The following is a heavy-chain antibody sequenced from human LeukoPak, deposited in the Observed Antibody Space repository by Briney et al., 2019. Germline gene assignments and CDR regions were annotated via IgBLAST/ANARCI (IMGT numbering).Heavy chain of an antibody. CDR2: ISSSSSYI. J-gene: IGHJ4*02. V-gene: IGHV3-21*01. Sequence: PGGSLRLSCAASTFTFSSYSMNCVRQAPGKGLEWVSSISSSSSYIYYADSVKGRFTISRDNAKNSLYVQMNILRAEDTAVYDCAREISMITPPEDYWGQGTLVTVSS. D-gene: IGHD3-22*01. CDR3: AREISMITPPEDY. CDR1: TFTFSSYS.